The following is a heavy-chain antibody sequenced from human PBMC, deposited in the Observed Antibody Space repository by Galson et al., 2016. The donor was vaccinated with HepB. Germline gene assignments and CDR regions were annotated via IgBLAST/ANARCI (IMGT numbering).Heavy chain of an antibody. CDR2: INPDGIGIRT. V-gene: IGHV3-74*01. J-gene: IGHJ4*02. D-gene: IGHD1-1*01. CDR3: ARDLNWKLFDY. Sequence: SLRLSCAASGFSFSNYVMHWVRQAPGKGLVWASRINPDGIGIRTLYADFVKGRFTISRDNAKNTLYLEMSSLRAEDTGVYYCARDLNWKLFDYWGQGSLVAVSS. CDR1: GFSFSNYV.